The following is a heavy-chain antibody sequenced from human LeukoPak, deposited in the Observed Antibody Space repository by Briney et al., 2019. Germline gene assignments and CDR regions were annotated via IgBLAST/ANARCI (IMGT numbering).Heavy chain of an antibody. Sequence: GGSLRLSCAASGFTFSDHYMSWIRQAPGKGLEWVSYISSGGSTIYYADSVKGRFTISRDNAKNSLYLQMNSLRAEDTAVYYCARAGHGYKYGLDYWGRGTLVTVSS. D-gene: IGHD5-18*01. CDR3: ARAGHGYKYGLDY. J-gene: IGHJ4*02. CDR1: GFTFSDHY. V-gene: IGHV3-11*01. CDR2: ISSGGSTI.